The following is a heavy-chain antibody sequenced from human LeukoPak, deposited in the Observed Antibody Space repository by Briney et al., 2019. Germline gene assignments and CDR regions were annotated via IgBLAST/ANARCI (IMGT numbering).Heavy chain of an antibody. CDR1: GYTFTSYG. D-gene: IGHD1-14*01. Sequence: ASVKVSCKASGYTFTSYGISWVRQAPGQGLEWMGWISAYNGNTNYAQKLQGRVTMTRDTSASTVYMELSSLRSEDTAVYYCARVGTYNYYGMDVWAKGPRSPSP. V-gene: IGHV1-18*01. J-gene: IGHJ6*02. CDR2: ISAYNGNT. CDR3: ARVGTYNYYGMDV.